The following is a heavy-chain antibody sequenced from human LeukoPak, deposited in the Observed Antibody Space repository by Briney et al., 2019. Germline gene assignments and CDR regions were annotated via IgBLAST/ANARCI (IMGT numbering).Heavy chain of an antibody. Sequence: SQTLSLTCAISGDIVSSNRASWTWIRQSPSRGLEWLGRTSYRSKWYNDYAVSLKSRISINPDTPKNQFSLQLTSVTPEDTAVYYCSRSDGPSDFDYWGQGTLVTVSS. J-gene: IGHJ4*02. D-gene: IGHD5-24*01. CDR2: TSYRSKWYN. CDR1: GDIVSSNRAS. V-gene: IGHV6-1*01. CDR3: SRSDGPSDFDY.